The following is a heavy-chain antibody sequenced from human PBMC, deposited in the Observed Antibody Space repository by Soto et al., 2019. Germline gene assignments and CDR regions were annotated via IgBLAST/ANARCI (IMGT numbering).Heavy chain of an antibody. J-gene: IGHJ4*02. D-gene: IGHD3-16*02. CDR1: GYTLRAYY. CDR3: ARGSAGSYRFFNTDF. V-gene: IGHV1-2*02. CDR2: INPNNGAT. Sequence: ASVKVSCKASGYTLRAYYMHWVRQAPGQGLEWMGWINPNNGATKYARDFQGRVTMTGDTSINTAYMELSRLRSDDTAVYYCARGSAGSYRFFNTDFWGQGALVTVSS.